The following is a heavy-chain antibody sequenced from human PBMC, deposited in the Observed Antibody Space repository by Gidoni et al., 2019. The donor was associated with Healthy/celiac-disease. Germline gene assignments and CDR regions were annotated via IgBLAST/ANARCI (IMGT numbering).Heavy chain of an antibody. Sequence: QVQLVQSGAEVKKPGASVKVSCKASGYTFPSYAMHWVRQAPGQRLEWMGWINADNGKTKYSQKFQGRVTITRDTSASTAYMELSSLRSEDTAVYYCAGVRRDAFDIWGQGTMVTVSS. CDR2: INADNGKT. V-gene: IGHV1-3*01. D-gene: IGHD6-6*01. CDR1: GYTFPSYA. J-gene: IGHJ3*02. CDR3: AGVRRDAFDI.